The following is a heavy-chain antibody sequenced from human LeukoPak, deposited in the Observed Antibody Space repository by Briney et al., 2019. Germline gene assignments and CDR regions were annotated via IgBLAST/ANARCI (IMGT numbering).Heavy chain of an antibody. D-gene: IGHD3-10*01. CDR2: IYSGGST. V-gene: IGHV3-66*01. J-gene: IGHJ4*02. CDR3: ASGWFGELTLGY. CDR1: GFTVSSNY. Sequence: PGESLRLSCAASGFTVSSNYMSWVRQAPGKGLEWVSVIYSGGSTYYADSVKGRFTISRDNSKNTLYLQMNSLRAEDTAVYYCASGWFGELTLGYWGQGTLVTVSS.